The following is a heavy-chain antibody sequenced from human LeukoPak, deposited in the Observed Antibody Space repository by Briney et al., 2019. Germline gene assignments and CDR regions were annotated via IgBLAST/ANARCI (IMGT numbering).Heavy chain of an antibody. CDR1: GYTFTSYG. Sequence: ASVKVSCKASGYTFTSYGISWVRQAPGQGLEWMGWISAYNGNTNYAPKLQGRVTMTTDTSTSTAYMELRSLRSDDTDVYYCARGHFWSGYYARAYYYYMDVWGKGTTVTVSS. CDR2: ISAYNGNT. V-gene: IGHV1-18*01. CDR3: ARGHFWSGYYARAYYYYMDV. D-gene: IGHD3-3*02. J-gene: IGHJ6*03.